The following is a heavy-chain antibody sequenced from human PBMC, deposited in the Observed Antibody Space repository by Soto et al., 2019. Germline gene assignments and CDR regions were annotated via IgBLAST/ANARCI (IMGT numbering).Heavy chain of an antibody. D-gene: IGHD3-16*01. J-gene: IGHJ4*02. V-gene: IGHV1-69*06. Sequence: QVQLVQSGAEVKKPGSSVKVSCKASGGTFSSYAISWKRQAPGQGLEWMGGLIPIFGTANYPEKFQGRVTITADKSTGTAGMEMSSLRSEDTAGYCWAMTFGRLTADLGPYYFDSCGQGTLVTASS. CDR1: GGTFSSYA. CDR3: AMTFGRLTADLGPYYFDS. CDR2: LIPIFGTA.